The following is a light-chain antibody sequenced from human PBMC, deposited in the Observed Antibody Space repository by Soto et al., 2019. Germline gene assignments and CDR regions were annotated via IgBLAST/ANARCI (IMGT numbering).Light chain of an antibody. CDR1: SSDIGVFNY. CDR2: DVS. J-gene: IGLJ3*02. CDR3: SSYAGSSWV. V-gene: IGLV2-8*01. Sequence: QSVLTQPASVSGSPGQSITISCTGSSSDIGVFNYVSWYQQTPGNAPKIMIYDVSKRPSGVPYRFSGSKSGNAASLTVSGLQGEDEADYYCSSYAGSSWVFGGGTKLTVL.